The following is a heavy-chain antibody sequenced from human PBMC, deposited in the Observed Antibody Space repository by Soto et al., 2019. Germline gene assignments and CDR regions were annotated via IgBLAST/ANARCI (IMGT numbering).Heavy chain of an antibody. D-gene: IGHD2-2*02. Sequence: SETLSLTCAVYGGSLSGYYWSWIRQPPGKGLEWIGEINHSGTTNYNPSLKSRVTMSSDTSNNQLSLKLSSVTAADTAVYYCARDRPASIRGYDYYYRMDVWGQGTTVTVSS. V-gene: IGHV4-34*01. CDR2: INHSGTT. J-gene: IGHJ6*02. CDR3: ARDRPASIRGYDYYYRMDV. CDR1: GGSLSGYY.